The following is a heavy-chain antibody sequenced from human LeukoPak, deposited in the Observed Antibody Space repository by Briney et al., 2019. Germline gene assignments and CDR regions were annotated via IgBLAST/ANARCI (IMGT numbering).Heavy chain of an antibody. Sequence: SETLSLTCAVYGGSFSGYYWSWIRQPPGKGLEWIGEINHSGSTNYNPSLKSRVTISVDTSKNQFSLKLSSVTAADTAVYYCARKGYCSGGSCYRWFDPWGQGTLVTVSS. D-gene: IGHD2-15*01. V-gene: IGHV4-34*01. J-gene: IGHJ5*02. CDR3: ARKGYCSGGSCYRWFDP. CDR2: INHSGST. CDR1: GGSFSGYY.